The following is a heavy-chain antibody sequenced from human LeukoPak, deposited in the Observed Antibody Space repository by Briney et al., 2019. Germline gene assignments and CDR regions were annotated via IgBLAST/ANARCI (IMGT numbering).Heavy chain of an antibody. CDR1: GFTFSSYA. J-gene: IGHJ4*02. Sequence: PGGSLRLSCAASGFTFSSYAMHWVRQAPGKGLEWVAVISYDGSNKYYADSVKGRFTISRDNSKNTLYLQMNSLRAEDTAVYYCARDPGSYGDYAYYFDYWGQGTLVTVSS. V-gene: IGHV3-30-3*01. D-gene: IGHD4-17*01. CDR2: ISYDGSNK. CDR3: ARDPGSYGDYAYYFDY.